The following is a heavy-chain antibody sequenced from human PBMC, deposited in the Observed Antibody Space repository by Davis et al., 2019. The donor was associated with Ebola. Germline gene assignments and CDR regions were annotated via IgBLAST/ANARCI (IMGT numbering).Heavy chain of an antibody. V-gene: IGHV5-51*01. J-gene: IGHJ6*02. CDR2: IYPGDSDT. CDR1: GYSFTSYW. D-gene: IGHD3-22*01. Sequence: GESLKISCKGSGYSFTSYWIGWVRQMPRKGLEWMGIIYPGDSDTRYSPSFQGQVTISADKSISTAYLQWSSLKASDTAMYYCARFSASDSSGYYYYYYGMDVWGQGTTVTVSS. CDR3: ARFSASDSSGYYYYYYGMDV.